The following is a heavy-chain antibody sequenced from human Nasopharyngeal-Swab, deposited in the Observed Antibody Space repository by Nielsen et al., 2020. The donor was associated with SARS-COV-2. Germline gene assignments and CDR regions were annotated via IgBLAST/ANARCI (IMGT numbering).Heavy chain of an antibody. CDR1: AFSSSSYG. J-gene: IGHJ5*02. CDR2: IWYDGSNK. V-gene: IGHV3-33*01. CDR3: ARSMVRGVKGPFDP. Sequence: CLRLACAASAFSSSSYGMHWVRQAPGKWLEWVAVIWYDGSNKYYADSVKGRFTISRDNSKNTLYLQMNSLRAEDTAVYYCARSMVRGVKGPFDPWGQGTLVTVSS. D-gene: IGHD3-10*01.